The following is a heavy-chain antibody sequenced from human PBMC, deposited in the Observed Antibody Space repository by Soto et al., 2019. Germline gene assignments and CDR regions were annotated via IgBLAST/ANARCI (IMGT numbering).Heavy chain of an antibody. V-gene: IGHV3-33*01. J-gene: IGHJ2*01. CDR1: GFTFSSYG. CDR2: IWYDGSNK. Sequence: GGSLRVSCAASGFTFSSYGMHWVRQAPGKGLEWVAVIWYDGSNKYYADSVKGRFTISRDNSKNTLYLQMNSLRAEDTAVYYCARGGYCIVGCCCFHPDQLSFPTRRSSDL. D-gene: IGHD2-15*01. CDR3: ARGGYCIVGCCCFHPDQLSFPTRRSSDL.